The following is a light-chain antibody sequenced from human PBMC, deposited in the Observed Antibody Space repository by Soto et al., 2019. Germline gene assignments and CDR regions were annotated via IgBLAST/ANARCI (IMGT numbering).Light chain of an antibody. V-gene: IGLV2-14*01. CDR2: DVS. Sequence: QSVLTQPASVSGSPGQSITISCTGTSSDVGGYNYVSWYQQHPGKAPKLMIYDVSNRPSGVSNRFSGSKSGNTASLTISGLQAEDEADYYCNSYTLSSTLYVVFGGGTKLTVL. CDR3: NSYTLSSTLYVV. J-gene: IGLJ3*02. CDR1: SSDVGGYNY.